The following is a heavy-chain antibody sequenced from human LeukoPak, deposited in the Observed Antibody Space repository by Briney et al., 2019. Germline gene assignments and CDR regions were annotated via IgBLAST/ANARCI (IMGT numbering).Heavy chain of an antibody. Sequence: GGSLRLSCAASGFTLSSYSMNWVRQAPGKGLEWVSYISSSSSTIYYADSVKGRFTISRDNAKNSLYLQMNSLRAEDTAVYYCAREGYYDSSRFDYWGQGTLVTVSS. CDR1: GFTLSSYS. CDR2: ISSSSSTI. D-gene: IGHD3-22*01. CDR3: AREGYYDSSRFDY. V-gene: IGHV3-48*01. J-gene: IGHJ4*02.